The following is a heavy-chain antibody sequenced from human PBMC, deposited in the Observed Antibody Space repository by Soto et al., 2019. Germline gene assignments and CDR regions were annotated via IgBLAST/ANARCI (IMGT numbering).Heavy chain of an antibody. D-gene: IGHD3-22*01. CDR2: IWYDGSNK. J-gene: IGHJ3*02. Sequence: GGSLRLSCAASGFTFSSYGMHWVRQAPGKGLEWVAVIWYDGSNKYYADSVKGRFTISRDNSKNTLYLQMNSLRAEDTAVYYCARDMIVGHETAFDIWGQGTMVTVSS. CDR1: GFTFSSYG. CDR3: ARDMIVGHETAFDI. V-gene: IGHV3-33*01.